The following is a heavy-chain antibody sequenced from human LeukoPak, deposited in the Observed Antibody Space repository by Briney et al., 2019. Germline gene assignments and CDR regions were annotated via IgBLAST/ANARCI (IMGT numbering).Heavy chain of an antibody. CDR2: ISSSSSYI. D-gene: IGHD6-13*01. V-gene: IGHV3-21*01. CDR3: ARDSSSWRILDY. Sequence: GGSLRLSCAASGFTFSSYSMIWVRQAPGKGLEWVSSISSSSSYIYYADSVKGRFTISRDNAKNSLYLQMNSLRAEDTAVYYCARDSSSWRILDYWGQGTLVTVSS. CDR1: GFTFSSYS. J-gene: IGHJ4*02.